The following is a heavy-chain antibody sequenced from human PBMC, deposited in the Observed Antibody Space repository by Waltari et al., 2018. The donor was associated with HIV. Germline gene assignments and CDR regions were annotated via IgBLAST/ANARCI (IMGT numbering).Heavy chain of an antibody. CDR3: ARAKVVPALFEL. CDR2: ASHSGGT. D-gene: IGHD2-15*01. J-gene: IGHJ2*01. V-gene: IGHV4-38-2*01. CDR1: GSSIHTHYY. Sequence: QVQLQESGPGLVRPSETLSLPCVVSGSSIHTHYYWGWIRQPPGKGLEWIGSASHSGGTVHNASLKSRVTMSVDRSKNQFSLKMSSVTAADTAVYYCARAKVVPALFELWGRGTLVTVSS.